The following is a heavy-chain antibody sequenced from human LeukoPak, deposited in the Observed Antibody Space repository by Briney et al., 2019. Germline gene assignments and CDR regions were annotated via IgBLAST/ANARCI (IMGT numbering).Heavy chain of an antibody. CDR3: ARDPGDS. J-gene: IGHJ4*02. CDR2: ICSRGDII. V-gene: IGHV3-48*01. Sequence: PGGSLRLSCAASGFTFSSHNMNWVRQAPGKGLEWVSYICSRGDIIYYADSLKGRFTISRDNAKNSLYLQMNSLKTEDTAMYYCARDPGDSWGQGTLVTVSS. CDR1: GFTFSSHN.